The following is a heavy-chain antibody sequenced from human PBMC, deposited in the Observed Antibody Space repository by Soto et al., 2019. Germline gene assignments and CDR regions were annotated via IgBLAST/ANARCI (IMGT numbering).Heavy chain of an antibody. CDR1: GFTFSSYA. V-gene: IGHV3-23*01. D-gene: IGHD5-18*01. J-gene: IGHJ4*02. CDR3: AKEGGYSYEWSRYFDY. Sequence: GGSLRLSCAASGFTFSSYAMSWVRQAPGKGPEWVSAISGSGGSTYYADSVKGRFTISRDNSKNTLYLQMNSLRAEDTAVYYCAKEGGYSYEWSRYFDYWGQGTLVTVSS. CDR2: ISGSGGST.